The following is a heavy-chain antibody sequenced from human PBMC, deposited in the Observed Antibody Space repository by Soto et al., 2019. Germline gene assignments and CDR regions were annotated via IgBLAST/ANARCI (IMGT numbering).Heavy chain of an antibody. CDR3: ARGFYGSVFSYYYGMDV. J-gene: IGHJ6*02. CDR2: IYSGGST. Sequence: PGGSLRLSCAASGFTVSSNYMSWVRQAPGKGLEWVSVIYSGGSTYYADSVKGRFTISRDNSKNTLHLQMNSLRAEDTAVYYCARGFYGSVFSYYYGMDVWGQGTTVTVSS. CDR1: GFTVSSNY. D-gene: IGHD3-10*01. V-gene: IGHV3-53*01.